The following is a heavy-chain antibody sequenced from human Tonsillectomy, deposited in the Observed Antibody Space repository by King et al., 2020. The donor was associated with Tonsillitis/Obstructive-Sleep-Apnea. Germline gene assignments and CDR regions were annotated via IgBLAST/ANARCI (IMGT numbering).Heavy chain of an antibody. D-gene: IGHD2-15*01. J-gene: IGHJ4*02. CDR2: INNDGRST. Sequence: VQLVESGGGLVQPGGSLRLPCVASGFTFSNYWMYWVRHVPGEGLVWVSRINNDGRSTTYADSVKGRFTISRDNAENTLYLQMNSLRPEDTAVYHCARGGAKGSTDYWGQGTLVTVSS. CDR3: ARGGAKGSTDY. CDR1: GFTFSNYW. V-gene: IGHV3-74*01.